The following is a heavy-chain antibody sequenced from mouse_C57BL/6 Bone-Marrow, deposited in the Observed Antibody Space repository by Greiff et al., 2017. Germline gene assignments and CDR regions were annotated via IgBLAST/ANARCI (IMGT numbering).Heavy chain of an antibody. Sequence: EVKLQESGPGLVKPSQSLSLTCSVTGYSITSGYYWNWIRQFPGNKLEWMGYISYDGSNNYNPSLKNRISITRDTSKNQFFLKLNSVTTEDTATYYCARDTYYDYPFFDYWGQGTTLTVSS. CDR3: ARDTYYDYPFFDY. J-gene: IGHJ2*01. D-gene: IGHD2-4*01. CDR1: GYSITSGYY. V-gene: IGHV3-6*01. CDR2: ISYDGSN.